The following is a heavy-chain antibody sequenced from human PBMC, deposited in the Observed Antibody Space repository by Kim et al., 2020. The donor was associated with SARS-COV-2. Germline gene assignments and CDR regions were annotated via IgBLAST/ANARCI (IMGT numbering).Heavy chain of an antibody. V-gene: IGHV3-7*03. CDR3: AGGHWFDY. D-gene: IGHD1-1*01. CDR2: INQDGSQV. J-gene: IGHJ4*02. Sequence: GGSLRLSCAASGFTFSESWMIWVRQAPGKGLEWVANINQDGSQVYYVDSLMGRFTVSRDNAKTSFYLQMNGLRADDTAIYYCAGGHWFDYWGQGTLVTVSS. CDR1: GFTFSESW.